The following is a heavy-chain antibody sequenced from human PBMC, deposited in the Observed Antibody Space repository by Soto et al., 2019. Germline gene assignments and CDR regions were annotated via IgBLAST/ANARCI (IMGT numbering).Heavy chain of an antibody. D-gene: IGHD2-15*01. CDR1: GGSFSGYY. CDR3: ASRRYCSGGSCPTIYGMDV. CDR2: INHSGST. J-gene: IGHJ6*02. V-gene: IGHV4-34*01. Sequence: SETLSLTCAVYGGSFSGYYWSWIRQPPGKGLEWIGEINHSGSTNYDPSLKSRATISVDTSKNQFSLKLSSVTAADTAVYYCASRRYCSGGSCPTIYGMDVWGQGTTVTVSS.